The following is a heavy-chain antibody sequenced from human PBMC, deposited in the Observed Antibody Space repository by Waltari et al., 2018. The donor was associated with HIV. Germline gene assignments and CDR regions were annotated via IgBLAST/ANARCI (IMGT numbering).Heavy chain of an antibody. Sequence: EVQLVESGGGLVQPGRSLRLSCAASGFTFDDYAMHWVRQAPGKGLEWVSGISCNSGSIGYADSVKGRFTISRDNAKNSLYLQMNSLRAEDTALYYCAKGGITGTTDYGMDVWGQGTTVTVSS. J-gene: IGHJ6*02. D-gene: IGHD1-7*01. CDR1: GFTFDDYA. CDR2: ISCNSGSI. CDR3: AKGGITGTTDYGMDV. V-gene: IGHV3-9*01.